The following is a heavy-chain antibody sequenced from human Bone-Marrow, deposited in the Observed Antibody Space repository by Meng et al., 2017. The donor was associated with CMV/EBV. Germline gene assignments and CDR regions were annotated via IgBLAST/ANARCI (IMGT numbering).Heavy chain of an antibody. V-gene: IGHV3-23*01. CDR2: ISTSGSNT. Sequence: SCAASGFIFSGYAMRWVRQAPGEGLEWVSAISTSGSNTYYADSVKGRFTISRDNSKNTLSLQMNSLRAEDTAVYYCARRGGGFYFDYWGQGTLVTVSS. CDR3: ARRGGGFYFDY. CDR1: GFIFSGYA. J-gene: IGHJ4*02. D-gene: IGHD3-16*01.